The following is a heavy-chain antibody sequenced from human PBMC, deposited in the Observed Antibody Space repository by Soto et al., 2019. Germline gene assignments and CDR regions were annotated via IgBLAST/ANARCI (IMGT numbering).Heavy chain of an antibody. CDR1: GFTFSSYS. CDR2: ISSSSSTI. V-gene: IGHV3-48*01. Sequence: VGSLRLSCAASGFTFSSYSMNWVRQAPGKGLEWVSYISSSSSTIYYADSVKGRFTISRDNAKNSLYLQMNSLRAEDTAVYYRARDAPPNDYWGQGTLVTVSS. J-gene: IGHJ4*02. CDR3: ARDAPPNDY.